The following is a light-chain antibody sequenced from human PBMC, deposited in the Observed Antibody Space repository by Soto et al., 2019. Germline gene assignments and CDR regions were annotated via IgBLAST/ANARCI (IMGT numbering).Light chain of an antibody. CDR2: AAS. V-gene: IGKV1-8*01. CDR3: QRYYSYPPWT. J-gene: IGKJ1*01. Sequence: IRMTQSPSSLSASIGDRVTITCRASQTISSYLTCYQRKPGKAPKLLVYAASTLESGVPSRFSGSGSGTDFTFTLTCLQLEAFDTDYYQRYYSYPPWTFGQGTKVDIK. CDR1: QTISSY.